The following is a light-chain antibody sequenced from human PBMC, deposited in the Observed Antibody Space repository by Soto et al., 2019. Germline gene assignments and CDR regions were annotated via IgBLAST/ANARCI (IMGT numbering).Light chain of an antibody. CDR1: SSDVGGYNY. J-gene: IGLJ2*01. CDR3: SSYAGSNNLYVV. Sequence: QSVLTQPPSASGSPGQSVTISCTGTSSDVGGYNYVSWYQQHPGKAPKLMISEVSKRPSGVPDRFSGSKSGNTASLTVSGLHAEDEADYYCSSYAGSNNLYVVFGGGTQLTVL. CDR2: EVS. V-gene: IGLV2-8*01.